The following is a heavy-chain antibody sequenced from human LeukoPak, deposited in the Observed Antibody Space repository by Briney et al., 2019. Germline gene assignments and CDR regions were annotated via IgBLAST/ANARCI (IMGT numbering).Heavy chain of an antibody. CDR1: GFTFDDYA. D-gene: IGHD1-26*01. CDR2: ISGDGGST. CDR3: AKESSGSYSLDY. V-gene: IGHV3-43*02. J-gene: IGHJ4*02. Sequence: GGSLRLSCAASGFTFDDYAMHWVRQALGKGLEWVSLISGDGGSTYYADSVKGRFTISRDNSKNSLYLQMNSLRTEDTALYYCAKESSGSYSLDYWGQGTLVTVSS.